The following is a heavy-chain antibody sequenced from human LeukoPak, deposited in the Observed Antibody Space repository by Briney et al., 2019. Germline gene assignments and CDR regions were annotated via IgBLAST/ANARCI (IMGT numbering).Heavy chain of an antibody. CDR3: AGKTYYYDSSGYRPYYYYGMDV. CDR2: INHSGST. V-gene: IGHV4-34*01. CDR1: GGSFSGYY. J-gene: IGHJ6*02. D-gene: IGHD3-22*01. Sequence: SETLSFTCAVYGGSFSGYYWSWIRQPPGKGLEWIGEINHSGSTNYNPSLKSRVTISVDTSKNQFSLKLSSVTAADTAVYYCAGKTYYYDSSGYRPYYYYGMDVWGQGTTVTVSS.